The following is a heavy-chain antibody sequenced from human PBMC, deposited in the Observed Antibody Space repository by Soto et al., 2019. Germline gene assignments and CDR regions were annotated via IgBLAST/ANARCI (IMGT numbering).Heavy chain of an antibody. CDR1: GGSISSGDYY. Sequence: QVQLQESGPGLVKPSQTLSLTCTVSGGSISSGDYYWSWIRQPPGKGLEGIGYIYYSGSTYYNPSLKSRVTISVDTSKNQFSRKLSSVTAADTAVYYCARAMVVTQNWFDPWGQGTLVTVSS. CDR2: IYYSGST. D-gene: IGHD2-21*02. CDR3: ARAMVVTQNWFDP. J-gene: IGHJ5*02. V-gene: IGHV4-30-4*01.